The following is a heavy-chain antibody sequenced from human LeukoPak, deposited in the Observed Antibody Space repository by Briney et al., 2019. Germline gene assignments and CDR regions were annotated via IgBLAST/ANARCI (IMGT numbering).Heavy chain of an antibody. CDR3: AKDRLHYYGSGSYDY. CDR2: ISGSGGST. Sequence: GGSLRLSCAASGFTFSSYAMSWVRQAPGKGLEWVSAISGSGGSTYYADSVKGRFTISRDNSKNTLYLQMNSLRAEDTAVYYCAKDRLHYYGSGSYDYWGQGTLVTVSS. CDR1: GFTFSSYA. J-gene: IGHJ4*02. V-gene: IGHV3-23*01. D-gene: IGHD3-10*01.